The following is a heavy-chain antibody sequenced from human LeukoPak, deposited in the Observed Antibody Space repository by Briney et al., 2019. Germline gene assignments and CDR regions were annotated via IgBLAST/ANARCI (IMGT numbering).Heavy chain of an antibody. J-gene: IGHJ5*02. CDR2: IWSDGINK. D-gene: IGHD6-19*01. V-gene: IGHV3-33*01. CDR3: ARDSLGTSSGWFDP. CDR1: GFTFSNFG. Sequence: GGSLRPSCAASGFTFSNFGIHWVRQAPGTGLEWVAVIWSDGINKYYGDSVKGRFTISRDNSKNTLYLQMNSLRAEDTAVYYCARDSLGTSSGWFDPWGQGTLVTVSS.